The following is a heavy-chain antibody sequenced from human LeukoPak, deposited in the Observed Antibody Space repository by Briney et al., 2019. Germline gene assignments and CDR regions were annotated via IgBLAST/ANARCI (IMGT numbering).Heavy chain of an antibody. D-gene: IGHD6-19*01. CDR3: VKNDGWFHLAQ. CDR2: IKNDGSET. CDR1: GFNFRDHW. V-gene: IGHV3-7*03. J-gene: IGHJ4*02. Sequence: GGSLRLSCAVSGFNFRDHWMDWVRQAPGKGLQWVGHIKNDGSETYYLDSLKGRFSISRDNTNNALYLQMNSLRVEDTVVYYCVKNDGWFHLAQWGQGTLVTVSS.